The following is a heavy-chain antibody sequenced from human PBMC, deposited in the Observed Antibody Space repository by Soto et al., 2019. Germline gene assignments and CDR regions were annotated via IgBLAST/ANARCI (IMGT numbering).Heavy chain of an antibody. CDR2: IRPGGYST. Sequence: PERSRRLSCAASGFRFRTRAMSWVRQARGKGLEWVACIRPGGYSTYYADSVKGRFAVSRDNSNVSLYRQMDSLALNDTAISYCRTHAEGAPWAACFDSWGQGTLVTVSS. D-gene: IGHD1-26*01. CDR3: RTHAEGAPWAACFDS. CDR1: GFRFRTRA. J-gene: IGHJ5*01. V-gene: IGHV3-23*01.